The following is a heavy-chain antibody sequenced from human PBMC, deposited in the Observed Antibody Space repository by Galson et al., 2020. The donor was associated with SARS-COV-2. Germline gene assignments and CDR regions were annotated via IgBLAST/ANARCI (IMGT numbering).Heavy chain of an antibody. CDR2: IYYSGST. Sequence: SETLSLTCTVSGGSISSGGYYWSWIRQHPGKGLEWIGYIYYSGSTYYNPSLKSRVTISVDTSKNQFSLNLSSVTAADTAVYYCARVIGYCSSTSCYVDPWGQGTLVTVSS. V-gene: IGHV4-31*03. CDR1: GGSISSGGYY. J-gene: IGHJ5*02. CDR3: ARVIGYCSSTSCYVDP. D-gene: IGHD2-2*01.